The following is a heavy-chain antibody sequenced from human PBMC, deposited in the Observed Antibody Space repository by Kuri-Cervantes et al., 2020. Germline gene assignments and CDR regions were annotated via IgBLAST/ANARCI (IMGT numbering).Heavy chain of an antibody. CDR1: GFTFSSYS. D-gene: IGHD1-26*01. CDR2: LYSGGNT. V-gene: IGHV3-66*01. Sequence: GGSLRLSCAASGFTFSSYSMNWVRQAPGKELEWVSVLYSGGNTYYADSVKGRFIITRDNSKNTLYLQMNSLRAEDTAVYYCATTRVGVTRVYFDYWGQGTLVTVSS. J-gene: IGHJ4*02. CDR3: ATTRVGVTRVYFDY.